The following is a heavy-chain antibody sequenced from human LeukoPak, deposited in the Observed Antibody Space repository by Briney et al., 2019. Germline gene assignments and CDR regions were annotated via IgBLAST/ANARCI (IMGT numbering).Heavy chain of an antibody. V-gene: IGHV1-69*05. CDR3: AILTMTTEDY. CDR1: GGTFSSYA. Sequence: GASVKVSCKASGGTFSSYAISWVRQAPGQGLEWMGGIIPIFGTANYAQKFQGRVTITTDESTSTAYMELRSLRSDDTAVYYCAILTMTTEDYWGQGTLVTVSS. J-gene: IGHJ4*02. CDR2: IIPIFGTA. D-gene: IGHD4-11*01.